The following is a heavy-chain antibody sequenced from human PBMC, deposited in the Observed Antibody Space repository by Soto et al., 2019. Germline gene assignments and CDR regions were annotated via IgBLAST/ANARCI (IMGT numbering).Heavy chain of an antibody. CDR3: ARVVKIFGVVHFDY. J-gene: IGHJ4*02. V-gene: IGHV1-8*01. CDR1: GYTFTSYD. Sequence: QVQLVQSGAEVKKPGASVKVSCKASGYTFTSYDINWVRQATGQGLEWMGWMNPNSGNTGYAQKFQGRVTMTRNTSISTAYMELSSLRSEDTAVYYWARVVKIFGVVHFDYWGQGTLVTVSS. CDR2: MNPNSGNT. D-gene: IGHD3-3*01.